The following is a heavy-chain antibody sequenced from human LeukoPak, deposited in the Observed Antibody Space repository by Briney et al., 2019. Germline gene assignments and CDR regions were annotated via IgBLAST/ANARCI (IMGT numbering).Heavy chain of an antibody. J-gene: IGHJ6*03. D-gene: IGHD1-26*01. Sequence: GGSLRLSCAASGFIFSNYGMHWVRQPPGKGLESVAFTRYDGTIKDYADSVKGRFTISRDNSQNVLHLQMKSLRTEDTAVYYCAKELLLGYFYMDVWGKGTTVIVSS. CDR3: AKELLLGYFYMDV. CDR1: GFIFSNYG. CDR2: TRYDGTIK. V-gene: IGHV3-30*02.